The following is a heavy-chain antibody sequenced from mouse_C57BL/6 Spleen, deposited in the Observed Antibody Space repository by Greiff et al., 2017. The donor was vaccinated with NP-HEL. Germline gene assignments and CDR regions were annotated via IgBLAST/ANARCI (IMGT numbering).Heavy chain of an antibody. V-gene: IGHV1-69*01. CDR3: ASLGPNWYFDV. J-gene: IGHJ1*03. CDR2: IDPSDSYT. D-gene: IGHD4-1*01. CDR1: GYTFTSYW. Sequence: VQLQQPGAELVMPGASVKLSCKASGYTFTSYWMHWVKQRPGQGLEWIGEIDPSDSYTNYNQKFKGKSTLTVDKSSSTAYMQLSSLTSEDSAVYYCASLGPNWYFDVWGTGTTVTVSS.